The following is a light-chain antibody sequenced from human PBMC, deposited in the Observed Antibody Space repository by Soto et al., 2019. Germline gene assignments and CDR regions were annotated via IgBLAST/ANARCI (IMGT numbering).Light chain of an antibody. CDR1: QTITRW. V-gene: IGKV1-5*01. CDR2: DAS. Sequence: DIQMTEYPSTLPASVGGRVTITCRASQTITRWMAWYKQTPGKAPKLLIYDASTLESGVPSRFSGSRSGTEFTLTISSLKTDDFETYYCQQYNSYSWTFGQGTKVDIK. J-gene: IGKJ1*01. CDR3: QQYNSYSWT.